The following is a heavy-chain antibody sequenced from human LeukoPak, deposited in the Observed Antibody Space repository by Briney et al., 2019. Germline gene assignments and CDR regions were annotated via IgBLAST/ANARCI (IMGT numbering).Heavy chain of an antibody. CDR1: GFTFSSYA. CDR3: ARDLSMVRGVTNYYYYYGMDV. CDR2: ISDSGGAI. V-gene: IGHV3-23*01. Sequence: GGSLRLSCAASGFTFSSYAMNWVRQAPGKGLEWVSVISDSGGAIYYADSVKGRFTISRDNSKNTLYLQMNSLRAEDTAVYYCARDLSMVRGVTNYYYYYGMDVWGQGTTVTVSS. J-gene: IGHJ6*02. D-gene: IGHD3-10*01.